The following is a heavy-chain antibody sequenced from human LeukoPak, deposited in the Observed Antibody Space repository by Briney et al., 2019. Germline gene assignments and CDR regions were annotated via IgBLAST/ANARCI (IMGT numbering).Heavy chain of an antibody. J-gene: IGHJ4*02. V-gene: IGHV3-9*01. D-gene: IGHD6-6*01. Sequence: GGSLRLSCAASGFTFDDHAMHWVRQASGKGLEWVSGISWNSGNIGYADSVKGRFTISRDNAKNSLYLQMNSLRAEDTALYYCAKDIAARPERFDYWGQGTLITVSS. CDR2: ISWNSGNI. CDR1: GFTFDDHA. CDR3: AKDIAARPERFDY.